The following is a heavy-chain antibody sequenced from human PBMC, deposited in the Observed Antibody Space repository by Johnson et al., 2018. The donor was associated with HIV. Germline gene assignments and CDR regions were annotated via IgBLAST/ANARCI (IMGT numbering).Heavy chain of an antibody. Sequence: QMQLVESGGGLVKPGGSLRLSCAASGFTFSDYYMSWIRQAPGKGLEWVSYISCSGSTIYYADSVKGRFSISRDNAKNSLYLQMNSLRAEATAVYYCARELVRYAFDIWGQGTMVTVSS. CDR3: ARELVRYAFDI. CDR1: GFTFSDYY. J-gene: IGHJ3*02. D-gene: IGHD6-6*01. CDR2: ISCSGSTI. V-gene: IGHV3-11*04.